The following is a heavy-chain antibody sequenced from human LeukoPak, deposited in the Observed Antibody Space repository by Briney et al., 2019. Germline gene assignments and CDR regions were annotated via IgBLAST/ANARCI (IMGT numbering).Heavy chain of an antibody. CDR1: GYTSTNSG. J-gene: IGHJ4*02. D-gene: IGHD3-9*01. CDR2: VSAYDGNT. V-gene: IGHV1-18*01. Sequence: ASVKVSCKASGYTSTNSGISWVRQAPGQGLEWMEWVSAYDGNTNYAQKLQGRLTMTTDRSTSTAYMELRSLGSDDTAMYYCARSFARDSDILTGFYIGDYWGQGTLVTVSS. CDR3: ARSFARDSDILTGFYIGDY.